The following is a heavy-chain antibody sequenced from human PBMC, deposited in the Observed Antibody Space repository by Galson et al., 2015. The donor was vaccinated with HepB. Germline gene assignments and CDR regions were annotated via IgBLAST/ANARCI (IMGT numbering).Heavy chain of an antibody. Sequence: SVKVSCKASGYTFTSYAMHWVRQAPGQRLEWMGWINAGNGNTKYSQKFQGRVTITRDTSASTAYMELSSLRSEDTAVYYCARDRLYYDILTGYQNFDYWGQGTLVTVSS. D-gene: IGHD3-9*01. J-gene: IGHJ4*02. CDR3: ARDRLYYDILTGYQNFDY. CDR2: INAGNGNT. CDR1: GYTFTSYA. V-gene: IGHV1-3*01.